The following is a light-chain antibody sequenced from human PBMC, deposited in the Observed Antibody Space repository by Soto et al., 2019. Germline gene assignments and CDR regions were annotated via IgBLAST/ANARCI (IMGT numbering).Light chain of an antibody. CDR2: GNS. CDR1: SSNIGAGYD. CDR3: QSYDSSLSGGV. V-gene: IGLV1-40*01. Sequence: QSVLTQPPSVSGAPGQRVTISCTGSSSNIGAGYDVHWYQQLPGTAPKLLIYGNSNRPSGVPDRFSGSKSGTSASLAITGLRAEDEADYYCQSYDSSLSGGVLGGGTQLTVL. J-gene: IGLJ3*02.